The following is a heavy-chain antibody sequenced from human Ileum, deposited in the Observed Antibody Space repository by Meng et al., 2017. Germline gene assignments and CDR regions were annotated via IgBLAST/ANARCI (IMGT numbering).Heavy chain of an antibody. Sequence: QVQLQQWGAGLLRPSETLSLTCGVYGGCFSAYYWTWIRQPPGKGLEWIGEINHSATTYYSPSLMGRVSVSVDTSKNQFSLKLTSVTAADTAVYYCARSERSVYWYFDLWGRGTLVTVSS. J-gene: IGHJ2*01. CDR2: INHSATT. D-gene: IGHD1-26*01. CDR3: ARSERSVYWYFDL. V-gene: IGHV4-34*01. CDR1: GGCFSAYY.